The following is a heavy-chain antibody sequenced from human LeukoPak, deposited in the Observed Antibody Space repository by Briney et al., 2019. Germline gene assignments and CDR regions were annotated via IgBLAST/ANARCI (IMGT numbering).Heavy chain of an antibody. Sequence: GGSLRLSCAASGFSSSGHAMHWVRQAPGKGLEWVAVISYDGSNNYFADSVKGRFTVSRDNSKSTLYLQMNSLRTEDTAVYYCARDASPLIAARRGFDYRGQGTLVTVSS. CDR2: ISYDGSNN. V-gene: IGHV3-30-3*01. CDR3: ARDASPLIAARRGFDY. CDR1: GFSSSGHA. J-gene: IGHJ4*02. D-gene: IGHD6-6*01.